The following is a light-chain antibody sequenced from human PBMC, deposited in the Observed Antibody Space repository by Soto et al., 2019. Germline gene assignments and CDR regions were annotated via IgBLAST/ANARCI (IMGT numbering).Light chain of an antibody. Sequence: QSALTQPASVSGSPGQSITISCTGTSSDVGSYNLVSWYQQHPGKAPKLMIYEGSKRPSGVSNRFSGSKSGNTASLTISGLQAEDEAYYYCCSYAGSSTLDVVFGGGTQLTVL. V-gene: IGLV2-23*03. CDR1: SSDVGSYNL. J-gene: IGLJ2*01. CDR3: CSYAGSSTLDVV. CDR2: EGS.